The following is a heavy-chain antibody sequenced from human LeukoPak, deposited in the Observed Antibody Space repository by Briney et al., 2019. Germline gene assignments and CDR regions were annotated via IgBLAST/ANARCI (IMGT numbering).Heavy chain of an antibody. CDR1: GGSISSYY. V-gene: IGHV4-59*01. D-gene: IGHD3-22*01. Sequence: SETPSLTCTVSGGSISSYYWSWIRQPPGKGLEWIGYIYYSGSTNYNPSLKSRVTISVDTSKNQFSLKLSSVTAADTAVYYCARVSGGDYYEIDYWGQGTLVTVSS. CDR3: ARVSGGDYYEIDY. CDR2: IYYSGST. J-gene: IGHJ4*02.